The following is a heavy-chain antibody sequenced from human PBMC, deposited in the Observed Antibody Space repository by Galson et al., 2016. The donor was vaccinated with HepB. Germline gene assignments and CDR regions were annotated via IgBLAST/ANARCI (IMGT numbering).Heavy chain of an antibody. Sequence: SETLSPTCAVSGGSVNTSNWWSWLRQSPEKGLEWIAEMYHSGSANYNGALESRVTISVDKSKNEASLKLRSVTAADTAVYYCARHPYVWGRGNWVGFDIWGQGTVVTVSS. J-gene: IGHJ3*02. V-gene: IGHV4/OR15-8*01. CDR2: MYHSGSA. D-gene: IGHD3-16*01. CDR3: ARHPYVWGRGNWVGFDI. CDR1: GGSVNTSNW.